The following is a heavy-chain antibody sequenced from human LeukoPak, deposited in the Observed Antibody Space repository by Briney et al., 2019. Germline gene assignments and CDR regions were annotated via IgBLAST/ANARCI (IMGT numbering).Heavy chain of an antibody. CDR3: ARGPLGSGWHNGDHFDY. V-gene: IGHV3-33*01. Sequence: GGSLRLSCAASGFTFSSYGMHWVRQAPGKGLEWVAVIWYDGSNKYYADSVKGRFTISRDNSKNTLYLQMNSLRAEDTAVYYCARGPLGSGWHNGDHFDYWGQGTLVTVSS. CDR1: GFTFSSYG. J-gene: IGHJ4*02. CDR2: IWYDGSNK. D-gene: IGHD6-19*01.